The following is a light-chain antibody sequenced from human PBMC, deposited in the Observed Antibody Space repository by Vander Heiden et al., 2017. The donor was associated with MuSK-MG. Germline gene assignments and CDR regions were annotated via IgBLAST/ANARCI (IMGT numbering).Light chain of an antibody. CDR3: QQCDNPLLT. Sequence: DFQMTQSPSSLSASVGDRVTITCQAGQDITKYVNWYQQKAGKAPKLLIYDASNLAKGVPSRFSGSGSGTHFNFTISSLQPEDIATYYWQQCDNPLLTFGGGTKVEIK. V-gene: IGKV1-33*01. J-gene: IGKJ4*01. CDR2: DAS. CDR1: QDITKY.